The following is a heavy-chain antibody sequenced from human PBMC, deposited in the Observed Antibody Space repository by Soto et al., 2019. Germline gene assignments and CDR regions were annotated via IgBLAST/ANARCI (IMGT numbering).Heavy chain of an antibody. CDR1: GSSHSTSEEG. Sequence: APTPGYHTQTVTLTCTFSGSSHSTSEEGVGWIRQPPGKALEWLALIYWDDDKRYSPSLKSRLTITKDTSKNQVVLTMTNMDPVDTATYYCADSGPLRFWNGLFDPLGQGTLVIVFS. CDR3: ADSGPLRFWNGLFDP. D-gene: IGHD3-3*01. J-gene: IGHJ5*02. V-gene: IGHV2-5*02. CDR2: IYWDDDK.